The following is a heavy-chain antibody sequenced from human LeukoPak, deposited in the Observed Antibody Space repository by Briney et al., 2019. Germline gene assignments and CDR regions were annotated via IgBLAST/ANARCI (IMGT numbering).Heavy chain of an antibody. Sequence: GGSLRLSCAASGFTFSSYAMTWVRQAPGKGLEWVSAISGSGDGTYYADSVRGRFTISRDYSKNTLFLQMNSLRAEDTAVYYCARDLGYCTNGVCHTRFDYWGQGTLVAVSS. CDR3: ARDLGYCTNGVCHTRFDY. D-gene: IGHD2-8*01. CDR2: ISGSGDGT. CDR1: GFTFSSYA. J-gene: IGHJ4*02. V-gene: IGHV3-23*01.